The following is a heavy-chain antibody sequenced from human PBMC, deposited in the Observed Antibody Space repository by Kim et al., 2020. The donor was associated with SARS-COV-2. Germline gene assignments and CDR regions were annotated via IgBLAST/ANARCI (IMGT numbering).Heavy chain of an antibody. CDR2: MNPNSGNT. J-gene: IGHJ4*02. CDR1: GYTFTSYD. V-gene: IGHV1-8*01. D-gene: IGHD7-27*01. CDR3: ARGSFPRPLSANLGDDY. Sequence: ASVKVSCKPSGYTFTSYDINWVRLATGQGLEWMGWMNPNSGNTGYAQKFQGRVTMTRNTSISTAYMELSSLRSEDTAVYYCARGSFPRPLSANLGDDYWGQGTLVTVSS.